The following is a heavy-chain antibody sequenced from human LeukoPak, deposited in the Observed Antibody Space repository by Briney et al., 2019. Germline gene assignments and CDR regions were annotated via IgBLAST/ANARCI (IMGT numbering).Heavy chain of an antibody. CDR2: ISYDGSNK. CDR1: GFTVNSNY. CDR3: ARDSAYYDSSGYYSPAYYFDY. V-gene: IGHV3-30-3*01. Sequence: GGSLRLSCAASGFTVNSNYMIWVRQAPGKGLEWVAVISYDGSNKYYADSVKGRFTISRDNSKNTLYLQMNSLRAEDTAVYYCARDSAYYDSSGYYSPAYYFDYWGQGTLVTVSS. J-gene: IGHJ4*02. D-gene: IGHD3-22*01.